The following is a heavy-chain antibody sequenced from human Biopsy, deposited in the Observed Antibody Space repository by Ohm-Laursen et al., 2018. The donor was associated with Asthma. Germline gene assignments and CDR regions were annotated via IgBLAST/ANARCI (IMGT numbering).Heavy chain of an antibody. D-gene: IGHD3-9*01. CDR2: VNIGNGDT. J-gene: IGHJ3*01. Sequence: ASVKVSCKASGYNFISFAIHWVRQAPGQRLEWMGLVNIGNGDTKYSQKFQGRVTITRDTSASTAYMELRSLRSEDTATYYCARTYYDFLTGQVKDVFGVWGQGTMVTVSS. V-gene: IGHV1-3*04. CDR1: GYNFISFA. CDR3: ARTYYDFLTGQVKDVFGV.